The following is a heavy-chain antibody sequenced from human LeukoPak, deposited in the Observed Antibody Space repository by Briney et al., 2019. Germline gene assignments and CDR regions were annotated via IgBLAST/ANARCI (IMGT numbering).Heavy chain of an antibody. D-gene: IGHD2-21*01. Sequence: PSETLSLTCAVYGGSFSGYYWSWIRQPPGKGLEWIGEINHSGSTNYNPSLKSRVTISVDTSKNQFSLKLSSVTAADTAVYYCARGWVIAVPRAWGKGTLVTVSS. CDR3: ARGWVIAVPRA. CDR1: GGSFSGYY. V-gene: IGHV4-34*01. CDR2: INHSGST. J-gene: IGHJ4*02.